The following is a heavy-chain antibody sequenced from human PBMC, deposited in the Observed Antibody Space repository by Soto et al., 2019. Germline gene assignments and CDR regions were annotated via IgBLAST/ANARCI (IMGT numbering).Heavy chain of an antibody. V-gene: IGHV3-21*06. J-gene: IGHJ4*02. Sequence: EVQLVESGGGLVKPGGSLRLSCAASGFSFRSYYMNWVRQAPGRGLEWVSSISPSSSFLNYADSVKGRFTISRDNAKSSVNLQMNSLRGEDTAVYYCARVGTDDGSGSPYYSDYWGQGTLVTVSS. CDR3: ARVGTDDGSGSPYYSDY. CDR2: ISPSSSFL. D-gene: IGHD3-10*01. CDR1: GFSFRSYY.